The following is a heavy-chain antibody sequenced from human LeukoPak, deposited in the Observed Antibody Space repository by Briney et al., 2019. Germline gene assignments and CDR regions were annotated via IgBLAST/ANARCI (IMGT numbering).Heavy chain of an antibody. Sequence: GGSLRLSCAASGFTFITYSMSWVRQAPGKGLEWVSSISSSSSSYIYYADSVKGRFTISRDNAKNSLYLQMNSLRAEDTAVYYCARDKRGYDFPTHYYYYMDVWGKGTTVTISS. V-gene: IGHV3-21*01. CDR1: GFTFITYS. D-gene: IGHD5-12*01. CDR2: ISSSSSSYI. J-gene: IGHJ6*03. CDR3: ARDKRGYDFPTHYYYYMDV.